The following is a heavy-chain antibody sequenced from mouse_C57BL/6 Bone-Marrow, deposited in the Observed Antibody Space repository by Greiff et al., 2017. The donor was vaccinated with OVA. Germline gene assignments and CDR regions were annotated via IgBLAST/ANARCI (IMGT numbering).Heavy chain of an antibody. Sequence: QVQLKESGAELVRPGASVKLSCKASGYTFTDYYINWVKQRPGQGLEWIARIYPGSGNTYYNEKFKGKATLTAEKSSSTAYMQLSSLTSEDSAVYVCARCRYSNGAMDYWGQGTSVTVSS. CDR1: GYTFTDYY. CDR3: ARCRYSNGAMDY. CDR2: IYPGSGNT. V-gene: IGHV1-76*01. D-gene: IGHD2-5*01. J-gene: IGHJ4*01.